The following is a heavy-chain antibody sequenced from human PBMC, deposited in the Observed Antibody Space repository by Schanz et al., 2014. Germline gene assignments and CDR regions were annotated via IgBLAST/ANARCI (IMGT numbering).Heavy chain of an antibody. D-gene: IGHD3-22*01. Sequence: QLQLRESGPGLVKPSETLSLICSVSGTSITSSTYYWGWIRQPPGKGPEWIGSISYSGNTYYTPSLKIRVAISLDTPKTHSPLKLPSGTAADTAVYYCARPSSVVGITGWFDTWGQGTLVTVSS. CDR2: ISYSGNT. CDR3: ARPSSVVGITGWFDT. J-gene: IGHJ5*02. CDR1: GTSITSSTYY. V-gene: IGHV4-39*01.